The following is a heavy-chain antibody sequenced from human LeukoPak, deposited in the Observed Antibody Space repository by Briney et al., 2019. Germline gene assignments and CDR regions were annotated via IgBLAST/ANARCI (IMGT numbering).Heavy chain of an antibody. D-gene: IGHD2-15*01. J-gene: IGHJ5*02. CDR2: INHSGST. CDR3: ARVYARRYCSGGSCYDWFDP. CDR1: GGSFSGYY. V-gene: IGHV4-34*01. Sequence: PSETLSLTCAVYGGSFSGYYWSWIRQPPGKGLEWIGEINHSGSTNYNPSLKSRVTISVDTSKNQFSLKLSSVTAADTAVYYCARVYARRYCSGGSCYDWFDPWGQGTLVTVSS.